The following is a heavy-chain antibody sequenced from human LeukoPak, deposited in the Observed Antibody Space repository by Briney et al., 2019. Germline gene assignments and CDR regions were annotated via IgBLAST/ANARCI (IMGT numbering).Heavy chain of an antibody. CDR3: ARDPHYDILTGYSNDNFDY. V-gene: IGHV3-21*01. CDR2: ISSSSSYI. D-gene: IGHD3-9*01. CDR1: GFTFSSYS. J-gene: IGHJ4*02. Sequence: GGSLRLSCAASGFTFSSYSMNWVGQAPGKGLEWVSSISSSSSYIYYADSVKGRFTISRDNAKNSLYLQMNSLRAEDTAVYYCARDPHYDILTGYSNDNFDYWGQGTLVTVSS.